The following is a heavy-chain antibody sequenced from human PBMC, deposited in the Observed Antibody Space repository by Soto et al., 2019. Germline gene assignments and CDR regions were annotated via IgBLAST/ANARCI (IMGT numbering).Heavy chain of an antibody. V-gene: IGHV3-53*01. CDR1: GFTVTSHY. Sequence: GGSLRLSCAASGFTVTSHYVAWVRQAPGRGLEWVSLIYSGGGKYYADSVKGRFTISRDTSEKTFYLQMNSLRSEDTAVYYCARSDPAYAYGLNVWGQGTTVTVSS. CDR2: IYSGGGK. J-gene: IGHJ6*02. CDR3: ARSDPAYAYGLNV. D-gene: IGHD3-10*01.